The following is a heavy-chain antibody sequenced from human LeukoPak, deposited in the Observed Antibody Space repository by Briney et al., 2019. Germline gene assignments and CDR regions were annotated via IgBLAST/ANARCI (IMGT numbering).Heavy chain of an antibody. Sequence: GGSLRLSCTASGFTFSNAWMSWVRQAPGKGLEWVGRIKSNANGGTTDYAAAVKDRFTISRDDSQNTLYLQVNNLKTDDTAVYYCVTVYTVVTPGFDYWGQGTLVTVSS. CDR1: GFTFSNAW. D-gene: IGHD4-23*01. CDR3: VTVYTVVTPGFDY. V-gene: IGHV3-15*01. CDR2: IKSNANGGTT. J-gene: IGHJ4*02.